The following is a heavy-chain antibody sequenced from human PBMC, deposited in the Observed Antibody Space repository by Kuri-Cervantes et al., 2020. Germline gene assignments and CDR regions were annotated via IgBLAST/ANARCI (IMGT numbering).Heavy chain of an antibody. D-gene: IGHD6-19*01. CDR1: GLSVNTYF. CDR2: IYSGGNT. Sequence: GESLKISCAASGLSVNTYFMSWVRRAPGKGLERISVIYSGGNTYYADSVKGRFTISRLNSKNTLYLQMNSLRAEDTAVYYCAKPLSSGWYSLYFDYWGQGTLVTVSS. V-gene: IGHV3-53*04. J-gene: IGHJ4*02. CDR3: AKPLSSGWYSLYFDY.